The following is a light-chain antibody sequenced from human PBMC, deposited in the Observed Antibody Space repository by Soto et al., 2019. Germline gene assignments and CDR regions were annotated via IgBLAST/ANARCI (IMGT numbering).Light chain of an antibody. V-gene: IGKV3-11*01. Sequence: EIVLTQSPDTLSLSPGERATLSCRASQSVGTSLAWYQQKPGQAPSLLISDVSNRATGIPARFSGSGSRTDFTFTISSLEPEDFAVYYCHKHSNWPLTFGGGTKVEIK. CDR1: QSVGTS. CDR3: HKHSNWPLT. CDR2: DVS. J-gene: IGKJ4*01.